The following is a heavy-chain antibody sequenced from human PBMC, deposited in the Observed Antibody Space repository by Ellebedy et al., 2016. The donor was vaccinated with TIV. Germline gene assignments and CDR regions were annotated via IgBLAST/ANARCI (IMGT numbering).Heavy chain of an antibody. CDR3: AREQSPYYEILTGSFDY. V-gene: IGHV3-33*08. CDR1: GFAFDDDW. Sequence: PGGSLRLSCAAFGFAFDDDWMTWVRQAPGQGLEWVAVIWYDGLNKDYADSGKGRFTISRDNSKSTLYLEMKSLRVEDTAVYYCAREQSPYYEILTGSFDYWGQGALVTVSS. J-gene: IGHJ4*02. D-gene: IGHD3-9*01. CDR2: IWYDGLNK.